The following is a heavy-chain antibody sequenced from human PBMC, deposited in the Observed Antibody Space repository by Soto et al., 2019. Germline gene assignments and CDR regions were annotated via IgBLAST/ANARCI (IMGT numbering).Heavy chain of an antibody. J-gene: IGHJ4*02. D-gene: IGHD2-15*01. Sequence: ASETLSLTCTVSGGSISSGDYYWSWIRQPPGKGLEWIGYIYYSGSTYYNPSLKSRVTISVDTSKNQFSLKLSSVTAADTAVSYCARDIICSGGSCYSYFDYWGQVTLVTVST. CDR1: GGSISSGDYY. CDR2: IYYSGST. CDR3: ARDIICSGGSCYSYFDY. V-gene: IGHV4-30-4*01.